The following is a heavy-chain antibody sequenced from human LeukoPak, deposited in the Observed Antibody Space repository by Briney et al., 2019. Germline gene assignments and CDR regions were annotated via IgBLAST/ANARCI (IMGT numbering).Heavy chain of an antibody. J-gene: IGHJ6*03. Sequence: PGGSLRLSCAASGFTFSDYYMSWIRQAPGKGLEWVSYISSSGSTIYYADSVKGRFTISRDNAKNSLYLQMNSLRAEDTAVYYCARDRRAVTSTRGVRNYYYYYMDVWGKGTTVTVSS. CDR2: ISSSGSTI. V-gene: IGHV3-11*04. CDR1: GFTFSDYY. D-gene: IGHD3-10*01. CDR3: ARDRRAVTSTRGVRNYYYYYMDV.